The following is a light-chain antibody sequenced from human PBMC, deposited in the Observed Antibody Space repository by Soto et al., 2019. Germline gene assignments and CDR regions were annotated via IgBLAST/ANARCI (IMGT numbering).Light chain of an antibody. J-gene: IGKJ5*01. CDR1: QRISSSY. CDR3: QQRSKWPT. CDR2: GAS. Sequence: TKSPGTLSLYPIEIAPLSCRTSQRISSSYLAWYQQKPGQAPRLLIQGASSRATGIPDRFSGSGSGTDFTLTISSLEPEDFAVYYCQQRSKWPTFGQGRRLEVK. V-gene: IGKV3D-20*02.